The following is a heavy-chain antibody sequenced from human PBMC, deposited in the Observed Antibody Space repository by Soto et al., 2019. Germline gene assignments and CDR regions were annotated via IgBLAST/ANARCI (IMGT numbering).Heavy chain of an antibody. J-gene: IGHJ4*02. Sequence: QVQLVQSGAEVEKPGASVKVSCKASGYTFTTYGITWVRQAPGQGLEWMGWISTYNGHTNYARKLQGRVTMTTDTSTGTGYMELRNLRSDDTAVYYCARGDYGDYWGQGTLVTVSS. CDR1: GYTFTTYG. CDR2: ISTYNGHT. CDR3: ARGDYGDY. V-gene: IGHV1-18*01.